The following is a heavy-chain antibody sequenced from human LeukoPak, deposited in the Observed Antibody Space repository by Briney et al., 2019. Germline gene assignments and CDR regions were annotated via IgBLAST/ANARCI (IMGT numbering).Heavy chain of an antibody. CDR3: ASGRATMLTFDY. Sequence: GRSLRLSCAASGFTFSSYAMHWVRQAPGKVLEWVAVISYDGSNKYYADSVKGRFTISRDNSKNTLYLQMNSLRAEDTAVYYCASGRATMLTFDYWGQGTLVTVSS. D-gene: IGHD5-12*01. CDR1: GFTFSSYA. J-gene: IGHJ4*02. CDR2: ISYDGSNK. V-gene: IGHV3-30-3*01.